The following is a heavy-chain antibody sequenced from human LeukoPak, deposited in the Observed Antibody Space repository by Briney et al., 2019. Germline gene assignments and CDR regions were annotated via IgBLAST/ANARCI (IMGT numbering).Heavy chain of an antibody. CDR1: GFTFSDYA. V-gene: IGHV3-30*18. Sequence: PGGSLRLSCVGSGFTFSDYAIHWVRQAPGKGLEWVAVSAHDEVGKQFADSVKGRFTLSRDNSRDSVYLQTNRLRDEDTAVYYCAKDRGYGEHEPFESWGQGSLVTVSS. CDR3: AKDRGYGEHEPFES. D-gene: IGHD4/OR15-4a*01. J-gene: IGHJ4*02. CDR2: SAHDEVGK.